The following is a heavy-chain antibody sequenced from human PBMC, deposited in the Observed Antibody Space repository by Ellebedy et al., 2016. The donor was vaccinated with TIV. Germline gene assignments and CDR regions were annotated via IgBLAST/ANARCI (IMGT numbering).Heavy chain of an antibody. CDR2: IFSTGGT. Sequence: SETLSLTCTVSGGSITSYCWNWIRQSPGKGLEWLGSIFSTGGTNYNPSLKSRVTISLDSSKSHFSLKLRSVTAADTALYFCAKNNITLFGDADAFDMWGQGTMVTVSS. D-gene: IGHD3-3*01. CDR3: AKNNITLFGDADAFDM. V-gene: IGHV4-59*01. J-gene: IGHJ3*02. CDR1: GGSITSYC.